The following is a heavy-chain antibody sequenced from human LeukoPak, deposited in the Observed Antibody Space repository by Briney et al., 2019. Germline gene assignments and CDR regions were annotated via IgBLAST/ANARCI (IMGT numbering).Heavy chain of an antibody. J-gene: IGHJ4*02. V-gene: IGHV3-11*01. CDR3: ARDRAYYYDSSGSFSYFDY. D-gene: IGHD3-22*01. CDR1: GFTFSDYY. Sequence: GGSLRLSCAASGFTFSDYYMSWIRQAPGKGLEWVSYISSSGSTIYYADSVKGRFTISRDNAKNSLYLQMNSLRAEDTAVYYCARDRAYYYDSSGSFSYFDYWGQGTLVTVSS. CDR2: ISSSGSTI.